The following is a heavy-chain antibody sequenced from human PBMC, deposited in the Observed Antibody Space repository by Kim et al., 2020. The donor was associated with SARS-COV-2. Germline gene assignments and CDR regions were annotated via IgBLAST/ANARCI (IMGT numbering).Heavy chain of an antibody. J-gene: IGHJ4*02. V-gene: IGHV1-18*01. CDR2: ISAYNGNT. CDR3: ARDPSRLIFGVNNHFDY. D-gene: IGHD3-3*01. Sequence: ASVKVSCKASGYTFTSYGFTWVRQAPGQGLEWMGWISAYNGNTNYAQKFQGRVTMTTDTSTSTAYMELRSLRSDDTAVHYCARDPSRLIFGVNNHFDYWGQGTLVTVSS. CDR1: GYTFTSYG.